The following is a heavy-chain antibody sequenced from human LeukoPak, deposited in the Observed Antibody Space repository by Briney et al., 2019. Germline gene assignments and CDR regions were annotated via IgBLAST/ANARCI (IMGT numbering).Heavy chain of an antibody. CDR2: ISSSSTI. J-gene: IGHJ5*02. CDR3: ARGRWELLFNWFDP. CDR1: GFTFSSYS. V-gene: IGHV3-48*01. D-gene: IGHD1-26*01. Sequence: GGSLRLSCAASGFTFSSYSMNWVRQAPGKGLEWVSYISSSSTIYYADSVKGRFTISRDNAKNSLYLQMNSRRAEDTAVYYCARGRWELLFNWFDPWGQGTLVTVSS.